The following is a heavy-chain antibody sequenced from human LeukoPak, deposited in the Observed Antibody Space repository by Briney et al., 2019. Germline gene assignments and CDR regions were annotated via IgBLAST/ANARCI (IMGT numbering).Heavy chain of an antibody. V-gene: IGHV1-2*02. D-gene: IGHD6-19*01. CDR3: ARDRAPVAGNIDY. CDR1: GYTFTGYY. J-gene: IGHJ4*02. Sequence: GASVKVSCKASGYTFTGYYMHWVRQAPGQGLEWMGWINPNSGGTNYAQKFQGRVTMTRDTSISTAYMELSRLRSDDTVVYYCARDRAPVAGNIDYWGQGTLVTVPS. CDR2: INPNSGGT.